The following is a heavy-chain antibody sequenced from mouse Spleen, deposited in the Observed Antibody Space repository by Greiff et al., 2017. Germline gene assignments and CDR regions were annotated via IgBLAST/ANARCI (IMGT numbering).Heavy chain of an antibody. V-gene: IGHV2-4-1*01. J-gene: IGHJ4*01. CDR2: IWSGGST. D-gene: IGHD1-1*01. Sequence: QVQLKQSGPGLVQPSQSLSITCTVSGFSLTSYGVHWVRQSPGKGLEWLGVIWSGGSTDYNSALKSRLSISKDNSKSQVFLKMNSLQTDDTAMYYCARQRYYGSSYEAMDYWGQGTSVTASS. CDR3: ARQRYYGSSYEAMDY. CDR1: GFSLTSYG.